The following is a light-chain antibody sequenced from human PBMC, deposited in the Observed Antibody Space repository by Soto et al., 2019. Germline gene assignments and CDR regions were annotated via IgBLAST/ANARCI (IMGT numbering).Light chain of an antibody. CDR2: GNN. CDR1: SSNIGAGYD. J-gene: IGLJ3*02. V-gene: IGLV1-40*01. Sequence: QSVLTQPPSVSGAPGQRVTISCTGTSSNIGAGYDVIWYQQLPGTAPKLLIFGNNSRSSGVPDRFSASKSGTSASLAVAGLQAEDEADYHCQSYDTGLSGSVFGGGTKLTVL. CDR3: QSYDTGLSGSV.